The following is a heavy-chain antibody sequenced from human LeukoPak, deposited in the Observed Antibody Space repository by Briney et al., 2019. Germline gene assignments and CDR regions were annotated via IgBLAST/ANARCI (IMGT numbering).Heavy chain of an antibody. CDR1: KFTFSTSA. CDR3: ARGLTIFGVVINGEVDY. CDR2: ISYDGSNK. Sequence: GGSLRLSCAASKFTFSTSAMSWVRQAPGKGLEWVAVISYDGSNKYYADSVKGRFTISRDNSKNTLYQQMNSLRAEDTAVYYCARGLTIFGVVINGEVDYWGQGTLVTVSS. J-gene: IGHJ4*02. V-gene: IGHV3-30*01. D-gene: IGHD3-3*01.